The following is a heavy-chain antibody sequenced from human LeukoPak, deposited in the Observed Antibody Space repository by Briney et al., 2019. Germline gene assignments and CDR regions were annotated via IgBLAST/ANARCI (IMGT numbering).Heavy chain of an antibody. CDR2: IYYSGST. CDR3: ARKGRDCSSTSCYTE. CDR1: GGSISSYY. Sequence: SETLSLTCTVSGGSISSYYWSWIRQPPGKGLEWIGYIYYSGSTNYNPSLKSRVTISVDTSKNQFSLKLSSVTAADTAVYYCARKGRDCSSTSCYTEWGQGTLVTVSS. V-gene: IGHV4-59*08. J-gene: IGHJ4*02. D-gene: IGHD2-2*02.